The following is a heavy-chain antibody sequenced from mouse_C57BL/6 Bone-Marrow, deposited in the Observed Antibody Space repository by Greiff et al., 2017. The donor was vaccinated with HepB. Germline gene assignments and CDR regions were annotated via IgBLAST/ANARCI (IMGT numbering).Heavy chain of an antibody. CDR1: GYTFTDYY. CDR2: INPYNGGT. J-gene: IGHJ1*03. V-gene: IGHV1-19*01. CDR3: ARGGILLRGYFDV. Sequence: EVQRVESGPVLVKPGASVKMSCKASGYTFTDYYMNWVKQSHGKSLEWIGVINPYNGGTSYNQKFKGKATLTVDKSSSTAYMELNSLTSEDSAVYYCARGGILLRGYFDVWGTGTTVTVSS. D-gene: IGHD1-1*01.